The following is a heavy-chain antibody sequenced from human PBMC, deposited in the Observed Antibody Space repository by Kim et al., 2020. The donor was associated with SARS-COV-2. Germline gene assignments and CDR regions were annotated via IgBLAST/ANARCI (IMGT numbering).Heavy chain of an antibody. CDR3: ASGLTAGQY. CDR1: GFTFSEYW. J-gene: IGHJ4*02. V-gene: IGHV3-74*01. Sequence: GGSLRLSCAASGFTFSEYWMHWVRQAPGKGLVWVSRIIPDGRSTSYADSVKGRFTISRDNAKNTLYLQMNSLRAEDTAVYYCASGLTAGQYWGQGTLVTV. D-gene: IGHD2-21*02. CDR2: IIPDGRST.